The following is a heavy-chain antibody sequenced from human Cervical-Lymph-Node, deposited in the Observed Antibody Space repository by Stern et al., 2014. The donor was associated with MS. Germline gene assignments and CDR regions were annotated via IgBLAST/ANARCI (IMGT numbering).Heavy chain of an antibody. CDR1: GGTFNVYA. J-gene: IGHJ6*02. D-gene: IGHD2-2*02. V-gene: IGHV1-69*01. CDR2: IIPILGTA. Sequence: VQLVESGAEVKKPGSSVKISCKASGGTFNVYAINWLRQAPGQGLEWMGGIIPILGTANYAQKFQGRVTITAAESTRATAMQWSSLRSNDTAVDYCARDGRHTYTYALDVWGQGTMVTVSS. CDR3: ARDGRHTYTYALDV.